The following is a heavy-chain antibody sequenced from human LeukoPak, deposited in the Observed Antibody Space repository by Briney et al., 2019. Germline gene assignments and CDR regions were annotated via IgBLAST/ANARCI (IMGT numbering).Heavy chain of an antibody. V-gene: IGHV4-59*01. J-gene: IGHJ4*02. D-gene: IGHD6-13*01. CDR2: IYYSGST. Sequence: SETLSLTCAVYGGSFSGYYWSWIRQPPGKGLEWIGYIYYSGSTNYNPSLKSRVTISVDTSKNQFSLKLSSVTAADTAVYYCARVRGTAGNTIDYWGQGTLVTVSS. CDR1: GGSFSGYY. CDR3: ARVRGTAGNTIDY.